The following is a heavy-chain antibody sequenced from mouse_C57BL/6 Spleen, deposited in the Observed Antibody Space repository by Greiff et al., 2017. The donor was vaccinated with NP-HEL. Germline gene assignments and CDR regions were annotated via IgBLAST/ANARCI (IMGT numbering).Heavy chain of an antibody. CDR2: IRSKSNNYAT. V-gene: IGHV10-1*01. J-gene: IGHJ4*01. D-gene: IGHD1-1*01. CDR3: VRHGDYYGSSYAMDY. CDR1: GFSFNTYA. Sequence: DVKLVESGGGLVQPKGSLKLSCAASGFSFNTYAMNWVRQAPGKGLEWVARIRSKSNNYATYYADSVKDRFTISRDDSESMLYLQMNNLKTEDTAMYYCVRHGDYYGSSYAMDYWGQGTSVTVSS.